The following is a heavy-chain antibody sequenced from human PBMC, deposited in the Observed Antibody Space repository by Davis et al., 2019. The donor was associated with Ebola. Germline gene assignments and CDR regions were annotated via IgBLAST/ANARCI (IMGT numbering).Heavy chain of an antibody. Sequence: GESLKISCEASGFTFSSYWMHWVRQAPGKGLVWVSRISGEGSTTKYADSVKGRFTISRDNAKNKLYLQMNSRGAEDTAVYYCATSTYLPVYWGQGTLVTVSS. J-gene: IGHJ4*02. CDR1: GFTFSSYW. V-gene: IGHV3-74*03. D-gene: IGHD2/OR15-2a*01. CDR2: ISGEGSTT. CDR3: ATSTYLPVY.